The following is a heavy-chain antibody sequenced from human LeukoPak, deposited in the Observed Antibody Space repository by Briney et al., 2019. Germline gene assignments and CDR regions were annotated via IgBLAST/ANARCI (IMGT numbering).Heavy chain of an antibody. J-gene: IGHJ6*02. V-gene: IGHV3-43*02. CDR3: AKDDEPMTTAGANYYYYGMDV. D-gene: IGHD4-17*01. CDR2: ISGDGGST. Sequence: PGGFLRLSCAASGFTFDDYAMHWGRQAPGKGLGWVSLISGDGGSTYYADSVKGRFTISRDNIKNSLYLQMNNLRTEDTALYYCAKDDEPMTTAGANYYYYGMDVWGQGTTVTVSS. CDR1: GFTFDDYA.